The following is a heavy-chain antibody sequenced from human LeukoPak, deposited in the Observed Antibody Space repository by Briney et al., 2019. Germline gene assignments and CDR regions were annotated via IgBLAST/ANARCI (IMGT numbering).Heavy chain of an antibody. CDR1: GFTFRTYA. CDR2: MSHDGVKI. CDR3: AKSASAYYYMDV. J-gene: IGHJ6*03. Sequence: GRSLRLSCAASGFTFRTYAMHWVRQAPGKGLEWVAFMSHDGVKIFHADSVKGRFTISRDNSKNTLYLQMNSLRAEDTAVYYCAKSASAYYYMDVWGKGTTVTVS. V-gene: IGHV3-30*18. D-gene: IGHD4/OR15-4a*01.